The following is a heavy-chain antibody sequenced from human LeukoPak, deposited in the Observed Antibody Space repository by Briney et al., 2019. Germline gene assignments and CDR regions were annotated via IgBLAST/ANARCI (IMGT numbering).Heavy chain of an antibody. Sequence: GGSLRLSCAASGFTFSSYSMNWVRQAPGKGLEWVSSISRSSSYIYYADSVKGRFTISRDNAKNSLYLQMNSLRAEDTAVYYCARNKRLLEWLLYRPDAFDIWGQGTMVT. CDR1: GFTFSSYS. CDR3: ARNKRLLEWLLYRPDAFDI. V-gene: IGHV3-21*01. D-gene: IGHD3-3*01. CDR2: ISRSSSYI. J-gene: IGHJ3*02.